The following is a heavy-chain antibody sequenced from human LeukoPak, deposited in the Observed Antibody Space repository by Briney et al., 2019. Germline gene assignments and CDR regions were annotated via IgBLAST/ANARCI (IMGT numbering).Heavy chain of an antibody. Sequence: SETLSLTCNVSGGSISSSSYYWGWIRQPPGKGLEWIGNIYYSGTTSHNPSLNSRVSISVDTSNNQFSLKLSSVTAADTAVYYCARHLRTYSSSWYHYFDYWGQGTLVTVSS. V-gene: IGHV4-39*01. J-gene: IGHJ4*02. CDR2: IYYSGTT. CDR3: ARHLRTYSSSWYHYFDY. D-gene: IGHD6-13*01. CDR1: GGSISSSSYY.